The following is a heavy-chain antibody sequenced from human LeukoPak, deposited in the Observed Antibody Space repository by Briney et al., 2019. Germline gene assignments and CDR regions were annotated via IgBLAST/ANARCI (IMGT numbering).Heavy chain of an antibody. CDR2: INHSGST. CDR1: GGSFSGYY. J-gene: IGHJ6*03. Sequence: SETLSLTCAVYGGSFSGYYWSWIRQPPGKGLEWIGEINHSGSTNYNPSLKSRVTISVDTSKNQFSLKLSSVTAADTAVYYCARVSGIAAVGHYYYMDVWGKGTTVTVSS. CDR3: ARVSGIAAVGHYYYMDV. D-gene: IGHD6-13*01. V-gene: IGHV4-34*01.